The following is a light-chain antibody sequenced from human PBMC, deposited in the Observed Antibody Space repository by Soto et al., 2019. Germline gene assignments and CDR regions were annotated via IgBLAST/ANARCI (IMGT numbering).Light chain of an antibody. V-gene: IGKV3-20*01. CDR3: QQYGNSRYT. CDR2: GVS. CDR1: QSVSSSY. J-gene: IGKJ2*01. Sequence: EIVLTQSPGTLPLSPGERATLSCRASQSVSSSYLGWYQQKRGQAPRLLIYGVSSRATGIPDRFSGSGSGTGFTLTISSLEPEDVAVYYCQQYGNSRYTFGQGTKLEIK.